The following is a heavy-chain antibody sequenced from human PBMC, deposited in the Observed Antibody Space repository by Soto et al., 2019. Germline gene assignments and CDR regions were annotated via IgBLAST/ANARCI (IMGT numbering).Heavy chain of an antibody. Sequence: QVQLVQSGAEVRKPGASVNISCRTSGYSFTSYGLSWVRQAPGQGLEWMGWISTHNGNTNSAQQLQGRATVTTDTSTSTAYMELRSLRSDDTAVYYCARWRDGYFDYWGQGILVTVSS. J-gene: IGHJ4*02. CDR1: GYSFTSYG. CDR2: ISTHNGNT. V-gene: IGHV1-18*01. CDR3: ARWRDGYFDY.